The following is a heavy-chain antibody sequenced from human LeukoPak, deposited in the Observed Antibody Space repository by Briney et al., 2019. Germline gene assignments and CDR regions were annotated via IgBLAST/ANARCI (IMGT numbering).Heavy chain of an antibody. Sequence: GGSLRLSCAASGFTFSSYGIHWVRQAPGKGLEWVALISYDGSNEYYADSVKGRFTISGDNSKNTLYMQMNSLRAEDTAVYYCAKSSDLLTGYYSYFEYWGHGTLVTAAS. CDR1: GFTFSSYG. D-gene: IGHD3-9*01. V-gene: IGHV3-30*18. J-gene: IGHJ4*01. CDR2: ISYDGSNE. CDR3: AKSSDLLTGYYSYFEY.